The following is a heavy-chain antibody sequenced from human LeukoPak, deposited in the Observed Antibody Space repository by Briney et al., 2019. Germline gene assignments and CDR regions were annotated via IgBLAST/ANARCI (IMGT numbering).Heavy chain of an antibody. J-gene: IGHJ5*02. CDR2: ISGSGDST. V-gene: IGHV3-23*01. CDR3: AKDLHWKLGVEGWFDP. CDR1: GFTFSSYA. D-gene: IGHD3-10*01. Sequence: GGSLRLSCAASGFTFSSYAMSWVRQGPGKGLEWGSGISGSGDSTYYADSVKGRFTISRDNSKKTVYLQMNSLRVEDTAVHYCAKDLHWKLGVEGWFDPWGQGTLVTVSS.